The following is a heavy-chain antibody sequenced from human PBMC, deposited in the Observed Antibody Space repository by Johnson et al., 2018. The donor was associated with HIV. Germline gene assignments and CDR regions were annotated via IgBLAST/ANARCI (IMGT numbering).Heavy chain of an antibody. D-gene: IGHD2-21*02. CDR2: VGNDGDT. Sequence: VQLVESGGGLVQPGGSLRLSCTASGFTSSVYDMHWVRQATGKGLEWVSAVGNDGDTYYSGSVKGRFPVSRENAKNSLSLQMKRLRAGDTAVYFCARDCGGGDCYNAFDIWGQGTMVTVSS. CDR1: GFTSSVYD. V-gene: IGHV3-13*01. J-gene: IGHJ3*02. CDR3: ARDCGGGDCYNAFDI.